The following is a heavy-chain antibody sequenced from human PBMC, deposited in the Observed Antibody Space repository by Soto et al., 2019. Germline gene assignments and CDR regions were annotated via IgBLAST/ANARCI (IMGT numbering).Heavy chain of an antibody. V-gene: IGHV3-23*01. CDR1: GFTFSSYA. Sequence: EVQLLESGGGLVQPGGSLRLSCAASGFTFSSYAMSWVRQAPGKGLEWVSAISGSGGSTYYADSVKGRFTISRDNSKXXXXXXXXXXXXXXXXXXXXXXXXXXXWPLPDYWGQGTLVTVSS. J-gene: IGHJ4*02. D-gene: IGHD2-2*01. CDR3: XXXXXXXWPLPDY. CDR2: ISGSGGST.